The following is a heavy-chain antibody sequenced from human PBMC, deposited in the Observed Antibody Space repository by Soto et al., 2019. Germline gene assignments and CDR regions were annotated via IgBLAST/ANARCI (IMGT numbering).Heavy chain of an antibody. J-gene: IGHJ6*02. CDR3: ARSPNYYYSGFDV. V-gene: IGHV4-61*08. Sequence: SDTLSLTCTVSGGSVSSGDYFWSWLRQSPGKRLEWIAYIYYSGSTNYNPSLKSRATISVDTSKSQVSLTLTSMTAADAALYYCARSPNYYYSGFDVWGQGTAVTVSS. CDR1: GGSVSSGDYF. D-gene: IGHD3-10*01. CDR2: IYYSGST.